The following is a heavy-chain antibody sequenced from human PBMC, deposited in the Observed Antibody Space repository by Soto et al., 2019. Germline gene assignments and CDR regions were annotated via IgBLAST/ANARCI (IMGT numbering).Heavy chain of an antibody. J-gene: IGHJ6*02. Sequence: KVSCKASGFTFTSSAVQWVRQARGQRLEWIGWIVVGSGNTNYAQKFQERVTITRDMSTSTAYMELSSLRSEDTAVYYCAAGEDFWSRYYLYYYYYGMDVWGQGTTVTVSS. CDR3: AAGEDFWSRYYLYYYYYGMDV. CDR2: IVVGSGNT. D-gene: IGHD3-3*01. CDR1: GFTFTSSA. V-gene: IGHV1-58*01.